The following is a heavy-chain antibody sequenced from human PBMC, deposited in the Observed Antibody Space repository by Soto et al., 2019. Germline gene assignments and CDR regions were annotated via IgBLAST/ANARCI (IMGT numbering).Heavy chain of an antibody. CDR1: GYTFTSYG. D-gene: IGHD1-26*01. V-gene: IGHV1-18*04. J-gene: IGHJ4*02. CDR3: ARALNQSGSYYPLSY. CDR2: ISAYNGNT. Sequence: EASVKVSCKASGYTFTSYGISWVRQAPGQGLEWMGWISAYNGNTNYAQKLQGRVTMTTDTSTSTAYMELRSLRSDDTAVYYCARALNQSGSYYPLSYWGQGTLVTVSS.